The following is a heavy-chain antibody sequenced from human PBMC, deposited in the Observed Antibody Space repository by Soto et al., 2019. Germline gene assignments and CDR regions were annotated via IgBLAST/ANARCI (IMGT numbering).Heavy chain of an antibody. CDR1: GGSISSSSYY. D-gene: IGHD1-26*01. CDR2: IYYSGST. CDR3: ARPPEWAPSRYFDL. Sequence: QLQLQESRPGLVKPSETLSLTCTVSGGSISSSSYYWGWIRQPPGKGLEWIGSIYYSGSTYYNPSLKSRVTISVDTSKNQFSLKLSSVTAADTAVYYCARPPEWAPSRYFDLWGRGTLVTVSS. V-gene: IGHV4-39*01. J-gene: IGHJ2*01.